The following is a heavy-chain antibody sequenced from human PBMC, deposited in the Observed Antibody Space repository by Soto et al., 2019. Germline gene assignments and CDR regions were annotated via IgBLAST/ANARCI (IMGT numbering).Heavy chain of an antibody. CDR1: GYTFTSYG. CDR2: ISAYNGNT. V-gene: IGHV1-18*01. CDR3: AGGTTVETENY. Sequence: QVQLVQSGAEVKKPGASVKVSCKASGYTFTSYGISWVRQAPGQGLEWMGWISAYNGNTNYAQKLQGRVTMTTDTTTSRTYKELRSLISDDTTAYYCAGGTTVETENYWGQGTLVTVSS. D-gene: IGHD4-17*01. J-gene: IGHJ4*02.